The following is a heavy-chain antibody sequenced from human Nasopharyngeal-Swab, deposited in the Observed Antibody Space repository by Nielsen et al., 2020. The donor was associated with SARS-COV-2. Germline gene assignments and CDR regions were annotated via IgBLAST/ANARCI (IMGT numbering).Heavy chain of an antibody. V-gene: IGHV3-11*01. CDR2: ISSSGSTI. CDR3: ARSHKGYSYGYTNYYGMDV. J-gene: IGHJ6*02. CDR1: GFTFSDYY. Sequence: SLQISCAASGFTFSDYYMSWIRQAPGKGLEWVSYISSSGSTIYYADSVKGRFTISRDNAKNSLYLQMNSLRAEDTAVYYCARSHKGYSYGYTNYYGMDVWGQGTTVTVSS. D-gene: IGHD5-18*01.